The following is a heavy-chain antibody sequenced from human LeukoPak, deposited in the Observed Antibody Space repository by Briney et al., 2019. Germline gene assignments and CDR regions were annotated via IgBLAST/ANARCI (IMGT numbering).Heavy chain of an antibody. CDR1: GGTFSSYA. V-gene: IGHV1-69*04. J-gene: IGHJ4*02. CDR2: IIPILGIA. D-gene: IGHD2-15*01. Sequence: ASVTVSCKASGGTFSSYAISWVRQAPGQGLEWMGRIIPILGIANYAQKFQGRVTITADKSTSTAYMELSSLRSEDTAVYYCARDLNRISDYWGQGTLVTVPS. CDR3: ARDLNRISDY.